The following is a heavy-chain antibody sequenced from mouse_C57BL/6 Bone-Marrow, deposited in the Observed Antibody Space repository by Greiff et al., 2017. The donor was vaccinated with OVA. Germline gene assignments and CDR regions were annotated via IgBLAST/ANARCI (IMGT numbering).Heavy chain of an antibody. CDR1: GFNIKDDY. CDR2: IDPENGDT. CDR3: TLNYYGSNNFDY. V-gene: IGHV14-4*01. J-gene: IGHJ2*01. D-gene: IGHD1-1*01. Sequence: EVKVVESGAELVRPGASVKLSCTASGFNIKDDYMHWVKQRPEQGLEWIGWIDPENGDTEYASKFQGKATITADTSSNTAYLQLSSLTSEDTAVYYCTLNYYGSNNFDYWGQGTTLTVSS.